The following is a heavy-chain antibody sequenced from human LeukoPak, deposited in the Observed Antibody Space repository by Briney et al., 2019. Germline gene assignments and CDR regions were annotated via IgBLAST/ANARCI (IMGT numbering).Heavy chain of an antibody. J-gene: IGHJ4*02. V-gene: IGHV4-61*08. CDR3: ARGPNQYDFWSGYYSWAY. CDR2: IYYSGST. D-gene: IGHD3-3*01. CDR1: GGSISSGGYY. Sequence: SETLSLTCTVSGGSISSGGYYWSWIRQPPGKGLEWIGYIYYSGSTNYNPSLKSRVTISVDTSKNQFSLKLSSVTAADTAVYYCARGPNQYDFWSGYYSWAYWGQGTLVTVSS.